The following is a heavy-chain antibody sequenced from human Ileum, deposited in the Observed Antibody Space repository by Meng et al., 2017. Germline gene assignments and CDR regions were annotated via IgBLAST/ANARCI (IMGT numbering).Heavy chain of an antibody. D-gene: IGHD2-2*01. CDR3: ARGVSAAGLFDN. CDR1: GGSIGSAAYY. J-gene: IGHJ4*02. V-gene: IGHV4-31*03. CDR2: IHYTGST. Sequence: QVQLQESGPGLVKVSQTLSLTCTFPGGSIGSAAYYWTWIRQHPAKGLEWIGYIHYTGSTSYNPSLESRTSTSIDTSNNQFSLKVTSVTAADTAVYYCARGVSAAGLFDNWGPGTLVTVSS.